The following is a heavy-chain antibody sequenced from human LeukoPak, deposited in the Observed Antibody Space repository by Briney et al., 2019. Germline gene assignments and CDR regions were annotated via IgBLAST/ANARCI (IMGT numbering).Heavy chain of an antibody. V-gene: IGHV3-30-3*01. J-gene: IGHJ4*02. D-gene: IGHD6-19*01. CDR3: AREGSIAVAGPLGGKQYYFGY. CDR2: ISYDGSNK. Sequence: GGSLRLSCAASGFTFSSYAMHWVRQAPGKRLEWVAVISYDGSNKYYADSVKGRFTISRDNSKNTLYLQMNSLRAEDTAVYYCAREGSIAVAGPLGGKQYYFGYWGQGTLVTVSS. CDR1: GFTFSSYA.